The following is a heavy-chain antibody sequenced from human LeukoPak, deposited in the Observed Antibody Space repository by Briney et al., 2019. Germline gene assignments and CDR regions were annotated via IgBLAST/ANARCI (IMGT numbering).Heavy chain of an antibody. D-gene: IGHD2-2*01. Sequence: GGSLRLSCAASGFTFSTFEMTRVRQAPGKGLEWVSYISSRESTKYYADSVKGRFTISRDNAKNAVYLQMNSLRAEDTAVYYCARYCSTTSCHFYGMDVWGRGTSVTVSS. V-gene: IGHV3-48*03. J-gene: IGHJ6*02. CDR2: ISSRESTK. CDR1: GFTFSTFE. CDR3: ARYCSTTSCHFYGMDV.